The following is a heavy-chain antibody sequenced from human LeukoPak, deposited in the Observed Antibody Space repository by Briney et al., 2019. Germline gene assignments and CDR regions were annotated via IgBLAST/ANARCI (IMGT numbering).Heavy chain of an antibody. CDR2: FDPEDGET. D-gene: IGHD3-10*01. J-gene: IGHJ4*02. CDR1: GYTLTELS. Sequence: ASVKVSCKVSGYTLTELSMHWVRQAPGKGLEWMGGFDPEDGETIYAQKFRGRVTMTEDTSTDTAYMELSSLRSEDTAVYYCATDILYGSGSYTDYWGQGTLVTVSS. CDR3: ATDILYGSGSYTDY. V-gene: IGHV1-24*01.